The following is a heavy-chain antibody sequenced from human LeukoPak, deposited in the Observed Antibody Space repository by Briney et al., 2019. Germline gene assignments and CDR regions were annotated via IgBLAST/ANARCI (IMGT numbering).Heavy chain of an antibody. D-gene: IGHD6-19*01. CDR1: GYTFTSYY. Sequence: GASVKVSCKASGYTFTSYYMHWVRQAPGQGLEWMGIINPSGGSTSYAQKFQGRVTMTRDTSTSTVYMELSSLRSEDTAVYYCARHRSGWSEYYYYGMDVWGQGTTVTVSS. CDR3: ARHRSGWSEYYYYGMDV. J-gene: IGHJ6*02. V-gene: IGHV1-46*01. CDR2: INPSGGST.